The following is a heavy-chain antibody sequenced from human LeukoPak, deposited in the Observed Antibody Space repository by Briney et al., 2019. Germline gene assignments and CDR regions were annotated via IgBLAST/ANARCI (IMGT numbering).Heavy chain of an antibody. D-gene: IGHD4-11*01. CDR1: GGSFSGYY. J-gene: IGHJ4*02. CDR3: ARKSYYSNYYY. Sequence: SETLSLTCAVYGGSFSGYYWSWIRQPPGKGLEWIGEINHSGSTNYNPSLKSRVTISVDTSKNQFSLKLSSVTAADTAVYYCARKSYYSNYYYWGQGTLVTVSS. CDR2: INHSGST. V-gene: IGHV4-34*01.